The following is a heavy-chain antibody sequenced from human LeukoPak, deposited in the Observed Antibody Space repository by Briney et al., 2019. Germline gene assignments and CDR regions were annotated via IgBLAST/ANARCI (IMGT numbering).Heavy chain of an antibody. CDR1: GFAFSSYA. CDR3: ARGSGYFLDFNY. V-gene: IGHV3-23*01. CDR2: SSGGDGRA. Sequence: GGSLRLSCAASGFAFSSYAMSWVRQAPGKGLEWVAASSGGDGRAYYAESVKGRFTISRDNSKNTLFLQVNSLKAEGTAVYYCARGSGYFLDFNYWGQGALVTVSS. D-gene: IGHD3-22*01. J-gene: IGHJ4*02.